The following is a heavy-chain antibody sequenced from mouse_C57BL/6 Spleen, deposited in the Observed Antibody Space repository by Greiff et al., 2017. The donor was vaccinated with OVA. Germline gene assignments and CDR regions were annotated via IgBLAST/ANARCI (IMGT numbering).Heavy chain of an antibody. D-gene: IGHD2-3*01. V-gene: IGHV1-50*01. CDR1: GYTFTSYW. CDR3: ARVDGRKGY. CDR2: IDPSDSYA. Sequence: QVHVKQPGAELVKPGASVKLSCKASGYTFTSYWMQWVKQRPGQGLEWIGEIDPSDSYANYNQKFKGKATLTVDTSSSTAYMQLSSLTSEDSAVYYCARVDGRKGYWGQGTTLTVSS. J-gene: IGHJ2*01.